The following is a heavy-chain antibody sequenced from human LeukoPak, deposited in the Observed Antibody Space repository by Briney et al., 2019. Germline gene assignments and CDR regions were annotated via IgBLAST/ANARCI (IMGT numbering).Heavy chain of an antibody. J-gene: IGHJ4*02. D-gene: IGHD3-22*01. V-gene: IGHV3-9*01. CDR3: AKDIKLISLYDSSGYSH. CDR2: ISWNSGSV. CDR1: GFTFDDYA. Sequence: GGSLRLSCAASGFTFDDYAMHWVRQAPGKGLEWVSGISWNSGSVGYADSVKGRFTISRDNAKNSLYLQMNSLRAEDTALYYCAKDIKLISLYDSSGYSHWGLGTLVTVSS.